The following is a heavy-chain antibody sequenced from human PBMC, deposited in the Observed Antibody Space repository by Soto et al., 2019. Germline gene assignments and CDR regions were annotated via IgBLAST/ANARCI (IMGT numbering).Heavy chain of an antibody. CDR2: INHSGST. CDR3: ARSLYYYCSGRMYYYYYYMDV. J-gene: IGHJ6*03. V-gene: IGHV4-34*01. D-gene: IGHD3-10*01. Sequence: QVQLQQWGAGLLKPSETLSLTCAVYGGSFSGYYWSWIRQPPGKGLEWIGEINHSGSTNYNPSLKSLVTISVDTSKNQFSLKLSSVTAADTAVYYCARSLYYYCSGRMYYYYYYMDVWGKGTTVTVSS. CDR1: GGSFSGYY.